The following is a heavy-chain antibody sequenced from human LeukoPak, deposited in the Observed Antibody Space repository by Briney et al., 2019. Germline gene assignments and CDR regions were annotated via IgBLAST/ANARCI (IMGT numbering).Heavy chain of an antibody. V-gene: IGHV3-23*01. CDR3: VKFRGIQHYNYHMDV. CDR2: LTGSGGNT. D-gene: IGHD3-10*01. J-gene: IGHJ6*03. CDR1: GFTLSSYA. Sequence: PGGSLRLSCAASGFTLSSYAMSWVRQAPGKGLEWVSGLTGSGGNTYYADSVKGWFTISRDNSKNTLSLQMNSLRAEDAAVYYCVKFRGIQHYNYHMDVWGKGTTVTVSS.